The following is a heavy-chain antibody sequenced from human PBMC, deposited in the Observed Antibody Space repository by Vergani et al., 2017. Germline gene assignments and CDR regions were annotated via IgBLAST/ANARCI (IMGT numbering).Heavy chain of an antibody. CDR2: ISYDGDNT. V-gene: IGHV3-30*18. D-gene: IGHD1-1*01. Sequence: VQLLESGGGLVQPGGSLRLSCAASGFTFSTYAMTWVRPAPGKGLEWVALISYDGDNTYYEDSVKGRFTISRDNSKNTLFLQMHSLRVEDTALYYCAKFPLNITTPDRGDFWGQGALLTVPS. J-gene: IGHJ4*02. CDR3: AKFPLNITTPDRGDF. CDR1: GFTFSTYA.